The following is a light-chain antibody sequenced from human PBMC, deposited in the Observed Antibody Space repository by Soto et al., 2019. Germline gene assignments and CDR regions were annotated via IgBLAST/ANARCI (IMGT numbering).Light chain of an antibody. V-gene: IGKV3-15*01. CDR2: GTS. CDR1: QSVSTN. J-gene: IGKJ5*01. Sequence: EIVMTQSPATLSVSPGERATLSCRASQSVSTNLAWYQQKPGQAPRLLIYGTSTRATGIPARFSGSGSGTEFTLTISSLQSEDFGDYYCQQYNNWPITSGQGTRLEIK. CDR3: QQYNNWPIT.